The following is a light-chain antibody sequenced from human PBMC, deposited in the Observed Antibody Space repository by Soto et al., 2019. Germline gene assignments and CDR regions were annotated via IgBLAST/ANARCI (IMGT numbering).Light chain of an antibody. CDR1: QSISTW. Sequence: DVQMTQSPSSLSASVGDTVTITCRASQSISTWLAWYQQKPNKAPKSLISGASNLQSGVPSRFSGSGSGTDFTPTISSLQPEDFATYYCQQFYTFPLTFGGGTKVDIK. J-gene: IGKJ4*01. V-gene: IGKV1D-16*01. CDR2: GAS. CDR3: QQFYTFPLT.